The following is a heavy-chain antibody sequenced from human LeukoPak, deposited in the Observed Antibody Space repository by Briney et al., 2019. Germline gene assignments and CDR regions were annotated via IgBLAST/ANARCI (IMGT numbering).Heavy chain of an antibody. J-gene: IGHJ5*02. CDR1: GFTFSSYS. V-gene: IGHV3-21*01. CDR3: ARGIAAAGTWFDP. CDR2: ISSSSSYI. Sequence: GSLRLSCAASGFTFSSYSMNWVRQAPGKGLEWVSSISSSSSYIYYADSVKGRFTISRDNAKNSLYLQMNSLRAEDTAVYYCARGIAAAGTWFDPWGQGTLVTVSS. D-gene: IGHD6-13*01.